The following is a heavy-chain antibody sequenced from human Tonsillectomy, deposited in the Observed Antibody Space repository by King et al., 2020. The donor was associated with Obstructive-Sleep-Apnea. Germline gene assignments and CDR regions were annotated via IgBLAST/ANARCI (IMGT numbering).Heavy chain of an antibody. CDR3: ARAQILLWFGELLSYYGMDV. Sequence: VQLVESGGGLVQPGGSLRLSCAASGFTVSSNYMSWVRQAPGKGLEWVSVIYSGGSTYYADSVKGRFTISRHNSKNTLYLQMNSLRAEDTAVYYCARAQILLWFGELLSYYGMDVWGQGTTVTVSS. CDR2: IYSGGST. D-gene: IGHD3-10*01. V-gene: IGHV3-53*04. J-gene: IGHJ6*02. CDR1: GFTVSSNY.